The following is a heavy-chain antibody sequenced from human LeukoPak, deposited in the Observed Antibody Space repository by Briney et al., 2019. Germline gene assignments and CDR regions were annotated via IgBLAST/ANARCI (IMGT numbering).Heavy chain of an antibody. V-gene: IGHV4-59*01. Sequence: SETLSLICTVSGGSISSYYWSWIRQPPGKGLEWIGYIYYSGSTNYNPSLKSRVTISVDTSKNQFSLKLSSVTAADTAVYYCARGISHLTWGQGTLVTVSS. J-gene: IGHJ5*02. D-gene: IGHD6-13*01. CDR3: ARGISHLT. CDR1: GGSISSYY. CDR2: IYYSGST.